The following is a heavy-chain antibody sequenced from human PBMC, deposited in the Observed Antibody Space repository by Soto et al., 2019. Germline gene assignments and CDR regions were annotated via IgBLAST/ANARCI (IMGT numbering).Heavy chain of an antibody. V-gene: IGHV3-30-3*01. CDR1: GLTFSSYA. CDR2: ISYDGSNK. D-gene: IGHD6-6*01. Sequence: QVQLVESGGGVVQPGRSLRLSCAASGLTFSSYAMHWVRQAPGKGLEWVAVISYDGSNKYYADSVKGRFTISRDNSKNTLYLQMNSLRAEDTAVYYCARGNFGYSSSSVDYWGQGTLVTVSS. J-gene: IGHJ4*02. CDR3: ARGNFGYSSSSVDY.